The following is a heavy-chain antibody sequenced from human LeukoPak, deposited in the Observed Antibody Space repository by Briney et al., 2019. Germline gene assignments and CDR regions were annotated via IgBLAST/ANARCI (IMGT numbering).Heavy chain of an antibody. CDR2: ISGSGGST. V-gene: IGHV3-23*01. CDR3: AKNGKWELHGDY. Sequence: GGSLRLSCAASGLPFSSYAMSWVRQAPGKGLEWVSAISGSGGSTYYADSVKGRFTISRDNSKNTLYLQMNSLRAEDPGVYYCAKNGKWELHGDYWGQGPLVTVSS. J-gene: IGHJ4*02. D-gene: IGHD1-26*01. CDR1: GLPFSSYA.